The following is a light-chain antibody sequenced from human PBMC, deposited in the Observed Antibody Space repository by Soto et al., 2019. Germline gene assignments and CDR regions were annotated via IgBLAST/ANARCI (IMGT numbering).Light chain of an antibody. Sequence: QSVLTQPASVSGSPGQSITISCTGTSXDIGGYNYVSWYQQHPGKDPKLMIYEVTNRPSGVSNRFSGSKSGNTASLTISGLQAEDEADYYCSSYSSTSTLCVFGTGTKVTVL. J-gene: IGLJ1*01. CDR3: SSYSSTSTLCV. V-gene: IGLV2-14*01. CDR2: EVT. CDR1: SXDIGGYNY.